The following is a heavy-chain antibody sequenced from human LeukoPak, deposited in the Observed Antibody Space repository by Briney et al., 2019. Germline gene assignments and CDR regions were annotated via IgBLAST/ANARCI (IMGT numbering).Heavy chain of an antibody. J-gene: IGHJ3*02. D-gene: IGHD2-21*02. CDR2: IYYSGST. CDR3: ARAYCGGDCYSLWPAFDI. V-gene: IGHV4-59*01. CDR1: GGSISSYY. Sequence: PSETLSLTCTVSGGSISSYYWSWIRQPPGKGLEWIGYIYYSGSTNYNPSLKSRVTISVDTSKNQFSLKLSSVTAADTAVYYCARAYCGGDCYSLWPAFDIWGQGTMVTVSS.